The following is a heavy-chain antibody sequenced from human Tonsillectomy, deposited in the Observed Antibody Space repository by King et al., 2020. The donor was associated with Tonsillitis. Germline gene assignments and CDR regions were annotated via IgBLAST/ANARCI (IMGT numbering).Heavy chain of an antibody. CDR3: ASPYNWNYGEEAFDI. CDR2: IYYSGST. CDR1: GGSISSSSYY. Sequence: QLQESGPGLVKPSETLSLTCTVSGGSISSSSYYWGWIRQPPGKGLEWIGSIYYSGSTYYNPSLKSRVTISVDTSKNQFSLKLSSVTAADTAVYYCASPYNWNYGEEAFDIWGQGTMVTVSS. V-gene: IGHV4-39*01. D-gene: IGHD1-7*01. J-gene: IGHJ3*02.